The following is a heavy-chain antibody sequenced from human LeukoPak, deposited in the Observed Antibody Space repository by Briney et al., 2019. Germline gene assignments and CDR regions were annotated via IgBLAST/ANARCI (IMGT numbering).Heavy chain of an antibody. CDR1: GFTFSDYY. Sequence: GGSLRLSCAASGFTFSDYYMSWIRQAQGKGLEWVSYISSSGSTIYYADSVKGRFTLSRDESRNTVYLQMNNLRVEDTAVYFCAKASWVSSADAVLWGQGTLVTVSS. J-gene: IGHJ4*02. CDR3: AKASWVSSADAVL. D-gene: IGHD3-16*01. V-gene: IGHV3-11*01. CDR2: ISSSGSTI.